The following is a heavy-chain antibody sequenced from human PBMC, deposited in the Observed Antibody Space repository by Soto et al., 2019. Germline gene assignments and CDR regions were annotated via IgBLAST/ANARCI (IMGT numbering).Heavy chain of an antibody. J-gene: IGHJ5*02. V-gene: IGHV3-30-3*01. CDR3: ARDLEVAVGGA. CDR2: ISYDGSNK. D-gene: IGHD6-19*01. CDR1: GFTFSSYA. Sequence: QVQLVESGGGVVQPGRSLRLSCAASGFTFSSYAMHWVRQAPGKGLEWVAVISYDGSNKYYADSVKGRFTISRDNSKNTLYLQMNSLRAEDTAVYYCARDLEVAVGGAWGQGTLVTVSS.